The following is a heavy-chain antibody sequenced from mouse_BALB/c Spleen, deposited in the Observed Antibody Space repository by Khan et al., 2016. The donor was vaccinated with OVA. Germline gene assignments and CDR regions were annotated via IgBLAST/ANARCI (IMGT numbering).Heavy chain of an antibody. CDR1: GFTFSNYW. Sequence: EVKLEVSGGGLVQPGGSMKLSCVASGFTFSNYWMNWVRQSPEKGLEWVAEIRLKSNNYATHYAESVKGRFTISRDDSKSSVYLQMNNLRAEDTGIYYCTRDVGYYFDYWGQGTTLTVSS. CDR2: IRLKSNNYAT. J-gene: IGHJ2*01. V-gene: IGHV6-6*02. CDR3: TRDVGYYFDY. D-gene: IGHD3-3*01.